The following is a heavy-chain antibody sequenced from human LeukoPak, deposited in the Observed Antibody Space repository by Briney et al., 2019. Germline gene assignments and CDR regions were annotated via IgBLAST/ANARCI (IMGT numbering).Heavy chain of an antibody. D-gene: IGHD3-16*01. CDR3: ARVRGDFETD. CDR1: GGSISSYY. CDR2: LSYSGST. Sequence: PSETLTLTCSVSGGSISSYYWPWIRQPPGKGLEWVGYLSYSGSTTYNPSLKSRVTISDDTSKSQFSPKLISVTAAVTAMYYCARVRGDFETDWGQGTLVSVSS. J-gene: IGHJ1*01. V-gene: IGHV4-59*01.